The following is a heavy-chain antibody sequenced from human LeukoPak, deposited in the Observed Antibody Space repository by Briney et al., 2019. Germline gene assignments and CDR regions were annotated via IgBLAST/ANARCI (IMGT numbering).Heavy chain of an antibody. Sequence: GGSLRLSCAASGFTFSSYWMHWVRQAPGKGLEWVSYISSSGSSIYYADSVKGRFTISRDNAKNSLYLQMNSLRAEDTAVYYCARDSKRPSYYYGMDVWGQGTTVTVSS. CDR3: ARDSKRPSYYYGMDV. D-gene: IGHD6-6*01. V-gene: IGHV3-48*04. J-gene: IGHJ6*02. CDR2: ISSSGSSI. CDR1: GFTFSSYW.